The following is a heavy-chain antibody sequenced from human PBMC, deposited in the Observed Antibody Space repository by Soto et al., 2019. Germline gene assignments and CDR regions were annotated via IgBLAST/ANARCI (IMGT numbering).Heavy chain of an antibody. CDR1: GFSFSDYY. CDR2: TRSSDNTR. CDR3: ARGNALYDY. V-gene: IGHV3-11*01. D-gene: IGHD2-2*01. J-gene: IGHJ4*02. Sequence: GGSLRLSCAASGFSFSDYYMSWIRQAPGKGLEWVSYTRSSDNTRYYADSVKGRFTISRDNAKNSLYLQMNSLRAEDTAVYYCARGNALYDYWGQGTLVTVSS.